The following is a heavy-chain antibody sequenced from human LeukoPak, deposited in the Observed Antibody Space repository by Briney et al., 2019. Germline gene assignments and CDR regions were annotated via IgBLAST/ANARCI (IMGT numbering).Heavy chain of an antibody. CDR2: ISAYNGNT. CDR3: ARGVQQLVQAEYFQH. D-gene: IGHD6-13*01. V-gene: IGHV1-18*01. J-gene: IGHJ1*01. Sequence: ASVKVSCKASGYTFTSYGISRVRQAPGQGLEWMGWISAYNGNTNYAQKLQGRVTMTTDTSTSTAYMELRSLRSDDTAVYYCARGVQQLVQAEYFQHWGQGTLVTVSS. CDR1: GYTFTSYG.